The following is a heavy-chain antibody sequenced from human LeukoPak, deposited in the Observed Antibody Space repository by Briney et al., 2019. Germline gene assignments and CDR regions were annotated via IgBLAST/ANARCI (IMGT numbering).Heavy chain of an antibody. V-gene: IGHV3-33*07. D-gene: IGHD5-24*01. CDR2: IWFDGSKR. Sequence: GRSLRLSCTASGYRFSRHGMLWVRQAAGKGLEWVSTIWFDGSKRYYADSVKGRFTISRDDSKSTVYLQMNSLRAEDTAVYYCARTPFGYSDYWGQGTLVTVSS. CDR1: GYRFSRHG. CDR3: ARTPFGYSDY. J-gene: IGHJ4*02.